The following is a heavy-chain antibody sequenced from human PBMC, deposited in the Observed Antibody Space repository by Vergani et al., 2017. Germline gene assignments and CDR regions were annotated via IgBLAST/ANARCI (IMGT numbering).Heavy chain of an antibody. D-gene: IGHD3-3*01. CDR3: ARAYYDFWSGYYNAFDI. V-gene: IGHV1-8*01. Sequence: QVQLAQSGAEVKKPGASVKVSCKASGYTFTSYDINWVRQATGQGLEWMGWMNPNSGNTGYAQKFQGRVTMTRNTSISTAYMELSSLRSEDTAVYYCARAYYDFWSGYYNAFDIWGQGTMVTVSS. CDR2: MNPNSGNT. J-gene: IGHJ3*02. CDR1: GYTFTSYD.